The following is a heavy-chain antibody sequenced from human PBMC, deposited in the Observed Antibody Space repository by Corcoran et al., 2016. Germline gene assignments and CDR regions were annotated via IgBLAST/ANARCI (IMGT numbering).Heavy chain of an antibody. J-gene: IGHJ6*02. CDR3: AREIELATKDQYSGVDA. V-gene: IGHV3-74*01. CDR2: INRDGRSI. Sequence: EVQLVESGGGLVQPGGSLRLSCAASGFIFSGYWIHWVRQGPGKGLEWVSRINRDGRSIAYADSVEGRFTISRDNAKNTAYLQMNSLRAEDTAVYYCAREIELATKDQYSGVDAWGQGTTVTVTS. D-gene: IGHD1-1*01. CDR1: GFIFSGYW.